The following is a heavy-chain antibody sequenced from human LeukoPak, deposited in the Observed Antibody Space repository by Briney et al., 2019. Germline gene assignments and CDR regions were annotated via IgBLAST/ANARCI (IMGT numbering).Heavy chain of an antibody. Sequence: GGSLRLSCAASGFTFIGYTMSWVRQAPGKGLEWVAGISSSGDDTNYADSVKGRFTISRDNSEKTVSLQMTGLRADDTAVYYCAKATIRTDSWFPAIDHWGQGALVTVSS. V-gene: IGHV3-23*01. J-gene: IGHJ4*02. CDR2: ISSSGDDT. CDR1: GFTFIGYT. D-gene: IGHD6-13*01. CDR3: AKATIRTDSWFPAIDH.